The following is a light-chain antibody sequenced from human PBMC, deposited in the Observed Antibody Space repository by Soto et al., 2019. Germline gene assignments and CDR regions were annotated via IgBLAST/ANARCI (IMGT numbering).Light chain of an antibody. CDR3: QQLDNYPHT. V-gene: IGKV1-9*01. J-gene: IGKJ5*01. CDR1: EDINDW. CDR2: TAS. Sequence: IQMYHTPSTLSPSLAERGTLTFRASEDINDWLAWYQQKPGKAPKLLIYTASTLQSGVPSRFSGSGSGTDFTLTISSLQPEDFATYYCQQLDNYPHTFGQGTRLEI.